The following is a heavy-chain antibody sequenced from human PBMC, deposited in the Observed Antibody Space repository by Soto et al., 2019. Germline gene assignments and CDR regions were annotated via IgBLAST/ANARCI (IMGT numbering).Heavy chain of an antibody. CDR2: IKQDGSEK. V-gene: IGHV3-7*01. CDR1: GFSFSSYW. CDR3: ARRVQIFGPHYYFDY. D-gene: IGHD5-18*01. J-gene: IGHJ4*02. Sequence: EVQLVESGGGLVQPGGSLRLSCAASGFSFSSYWMSWVRQAPGKGLEWVANIKQDGSEKYFVDSVKGRFTISRDNAKNSLYLQLNSLRAADTAVYYCARRVQIFGPHYYFDYWGQGTLVTVSS.